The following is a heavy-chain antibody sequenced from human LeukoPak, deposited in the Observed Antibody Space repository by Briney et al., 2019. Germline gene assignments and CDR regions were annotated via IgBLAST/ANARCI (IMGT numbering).Heavy chain of an antibody. CDR1: GFTFSDYY. D-gene: IGHD2-2*01. CDR3: VRGCGSSSCDDNYYYYMDV. J-gene: IGHJ6*03. V-gene: IGHV3-72*01. CDR2: SRNKAKSYAR. Sequence: GGSLRLSCAVSGFTFSDYYIDWVRQAPGKGLEWVGRSRNKAKSYAREYAASVKGRFTISREDSENSLYLQMNSLKIEDTAMYYCVRGCGSSSCDDNYYYYMDVWGKGTTVTVSS.